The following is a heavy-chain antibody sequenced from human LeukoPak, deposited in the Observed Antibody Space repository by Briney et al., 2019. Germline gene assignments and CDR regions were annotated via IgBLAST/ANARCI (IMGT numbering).Heavy chain of an antibody. CDR1: GGSISSGCYY. V-gene: IGHV4-31*01. J-gene: IGHJ5*02. CDR3: ARNCSSTNCYKGGFAP. Sequence: SQTLSLTCTVAGGSISSGCYYWIWIRQHPGKGREGSVYIYYSGSTYSNPSLKGPVTIEVYTSQNLFCLNLSSVTAADTAAYYCARNCSSTNCYKGGFAPWGQGTLVTVSS. CDR2: IYYSGST. D-gene: IGHD2-2*02.